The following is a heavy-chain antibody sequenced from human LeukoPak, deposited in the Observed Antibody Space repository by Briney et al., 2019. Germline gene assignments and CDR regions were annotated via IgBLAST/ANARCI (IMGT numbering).Heavy chain of an antibody. Sequence: GGSLRLSCAASGFTFSSYSMNWVRQAPGKGLEWVSSISSSSSYIYYADSVKGRFTISRDNAKNSLYLQMNSLRAEDTAVYYCARAPTPKQQRYGMDVWGQGTTVTVSS. J-gene: IGHJ6*02. CDR1: GFTFSSYS. CDR2: ISSSSSYI. D-gene: IGHD6-13*01. V-gene: IGHV3-21*01. CDR3: ARAPTPKQQRYGMDV.